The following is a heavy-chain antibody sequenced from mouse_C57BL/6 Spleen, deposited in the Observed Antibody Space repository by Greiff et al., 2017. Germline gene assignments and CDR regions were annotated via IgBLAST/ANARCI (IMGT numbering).Heavy chain of an antibody. D-gene: IGHD2-2*01. CDR2: IYPGDGDT. CDR1: GYAFSSSW. CDR3: ASPYGYELSGFAY. J-gene: IGHJ3*01. V-gene: IGHV1-82*01. Sequence: VQLLQSGPELVKPGASVKISCKASGYAFSSSWMNWVKQRPGKGLEWIGRIYPGDGDTNYNGKFKGKATLTADKSSSTAYMQLSSLTSEDAAVYCCASPYGYELSGFAYWGQGTLVTVSA.